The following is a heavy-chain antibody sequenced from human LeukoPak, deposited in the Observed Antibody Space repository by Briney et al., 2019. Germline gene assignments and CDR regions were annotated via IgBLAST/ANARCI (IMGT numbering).Heavy chain of an antibody. J-gene: IGHJ4*02. CDR3: ARAANYYDSNGHFDY. CDR1: GFTFSSYE. Sequence: GGSLRLSCAASGFTFSSYEMNWVRQAPGKGLECVSYISSSGSTIYYADSVKGRFTISRDNAKNSPYLQMNSLRAEDTALYYCARAANYYDSNGHFDYWGQGTLATVSS. V-gene: IGHV3-48*03. D-gene: IGHD3-22*01. CDR2: ISSSGSTI.